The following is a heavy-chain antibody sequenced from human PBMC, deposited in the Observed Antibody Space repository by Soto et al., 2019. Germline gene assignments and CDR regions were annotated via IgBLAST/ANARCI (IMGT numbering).Heavy chain of an antibody. V-gene: IGHV1-69*06. Sequence: SVKVSCKASGGTFSSYAISWVRQAPGQGLEWMGGIIPIFGTANYAQKFQGRVTITADKSTSTAYMELSSLRSEDTAVYYCARGPRKYIAAAATKISNTRSKKSYYYGMDVWGQGTTVTVSS. D-gene: IGHD6-13*01. CDR2: IIPIFGTA. CDR3: ARGPRKYIAAAATKISNTRSKKSYYYGMDV. CDR1: GGTFSSYA. J-gene: IGHJ6*02.